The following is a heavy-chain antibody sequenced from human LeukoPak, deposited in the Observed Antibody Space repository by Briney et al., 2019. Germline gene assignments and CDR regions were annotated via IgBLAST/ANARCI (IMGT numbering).Heavy chain of an antibody. V-gene: IGHV3-30-3*01. CDR2: ISYDENDK. J-gene: IGHJ4*02. Sequence: PGGSLRLSCAASGFTFINYSMHWVRQAPGKGLEWVAVISYDENDKDYADSVKGRFTISRDNSKNTLYLQMNSLRAEDTAVYYCARVWGVYCGPDCYTDYWGQGTLVTVSS. CDR3: ARVWGVYCGPDCYTDY. D-gene: IGHD2-21*02. CDR1: GFTFINYS.